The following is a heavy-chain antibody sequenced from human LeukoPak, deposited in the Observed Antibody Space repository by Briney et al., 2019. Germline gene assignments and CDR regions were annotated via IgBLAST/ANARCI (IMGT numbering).Heavy chain of an antibody. CDR1: GFPLIEYS. Sequence: SGGSLRLSCTASGFPLIEYSMNWVRQAPGKGLEWISYIGIDSGNTKYAASVRGRFTISANKAKNSLYLQMNSLRVEDTAVYYCARDHNYAFDNWGQGTLVSVAS. J-gene: IGHJ4*02. D-gene: IGHD1-1*01. V-gene: IGHV3-48*01. CDR2: IGIDSGNT. CDR3: ARDHNYAFDN.